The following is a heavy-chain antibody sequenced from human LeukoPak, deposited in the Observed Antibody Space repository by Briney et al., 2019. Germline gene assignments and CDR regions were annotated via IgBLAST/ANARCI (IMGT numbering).Heavy chain of an antibody. Sequence: PGGSLRLSCAASGFTFDDYAMHWVRQAPGKGLEWVSAISGSGGSTYYADSVKGRFTISRDNSKNTLYLQMNSLRAEDTAVYYCAKGTSSKLGAYYFDYWGQGTLVTVSS. J-gene: IGHJ4*02. D-gene: IGHD3-10*01. V-gene: IGHV3-23*01. CDR3: AKGTSSKLGAYYFDY. CDR1: GFTFDDYA. CDR2: ISGSGGST.